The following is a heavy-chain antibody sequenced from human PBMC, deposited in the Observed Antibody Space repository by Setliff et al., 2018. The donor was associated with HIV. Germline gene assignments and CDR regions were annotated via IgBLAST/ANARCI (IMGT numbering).Heavy chain of an antibody. CDR2: IRYDGSGK. Sequence: PGGSLRLSCAASGFSFSNYAMHWVRQAPGKGLEWVAFIRYDGSGKSYADSAKGRFTISRDNAKNSLYLQMNSLRPEDTALYYCAKDMSTDWYTVSGFDLWGQGTLVTVSS. J-gene: IGHJ5*02. V-gene: IGHV3-30*02. CDR3: AKDMSTDWYTVSGFDL. CDR1: GFSFSNYA. D-gene: IGHD3-9*01.